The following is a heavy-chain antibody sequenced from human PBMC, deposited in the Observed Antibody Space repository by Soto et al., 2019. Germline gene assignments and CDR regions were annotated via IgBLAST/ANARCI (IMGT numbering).Heavy chain of an antibody. V-gene: IGHV3-48*02. J-gene: IGHJ6*02. D-gene: IGHD2-2*01. Sequence: GGSLRLSCAASGFTFSSYSMNWVRQAPGKGLEWVSYISSSSSTIYYADSVKGRFTISRDNAKNSLYLQMNSLRDEDTAVYYCARDRYCSSTSCYYGMDVWGQGTMVTSP. CDR1: GFTFSSYS. CDR2: ISSSSSTI. CDR3: ARDRYCSSTSCYYGMDV.